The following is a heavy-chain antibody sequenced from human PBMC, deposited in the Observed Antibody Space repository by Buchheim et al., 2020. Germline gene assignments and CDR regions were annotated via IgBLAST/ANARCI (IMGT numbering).Heavy chain of an antibody. J-gene: IGHJ6*02. CDR2: IYTSGST. Sequence: QVQLQESGPGLVKPSQTLSLTCTVSGGSISSGSYYWSWIRQPAGKGLEWIGRIYTSGSTNYNPSLKSLVTISVDTSKTQFSLKLSSVTAADTAVYYCARVRDYDFWSGQTRYGMDVWGQGTT. D-gene: IGHD3-3*01. CDR3: ARVRDYDFWSGQTRYGMDV. CDR1: GGSISSGSYY. V-gene: IGHV4-61*02.